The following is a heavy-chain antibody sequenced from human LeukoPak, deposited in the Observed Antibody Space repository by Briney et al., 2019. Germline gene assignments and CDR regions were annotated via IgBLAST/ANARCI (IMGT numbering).Heavy chain of an antibody. Sequence: PGGSLRLSCAASGFTFTSYAMSWVRQAPGKGLEWVSAISGSGGSTYYADSVKGRFTISRDNSKNTLYLQMNSLRAEGTAVYYCAKDPSSGWYFFDYWGQGTLVTVSS. CDR2: ISGSGGST. CDR1: GFTFTSYA. V-gene: IGHV3-23*01. D-gene: IGHD6-19*01. J-gene: IGHJ4*02. CDR3: AKDPSSGWYFFDY.